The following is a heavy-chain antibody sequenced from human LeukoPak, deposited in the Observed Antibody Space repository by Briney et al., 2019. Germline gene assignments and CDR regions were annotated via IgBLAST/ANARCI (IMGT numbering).Heavy chain of an antibody. CDR3: ARVSHQLNAFDI. J-gene: IGHJ3*02. D-gene: IGHD2-2*01. Sequence: SETLSLTCTVSGGSISSGGYYWSWIRQPPGKGLEWIGYIYHSGSTYYNPSLKSRVTISVDRSKNQFSLKLSSVTAADTAVYYCARVSHQLNAFDIWGQGTMVTVSS. CDR1: GGSISSGGYY. CDR2: IYHSGST. V-gene: IGHV4-30-2*01.